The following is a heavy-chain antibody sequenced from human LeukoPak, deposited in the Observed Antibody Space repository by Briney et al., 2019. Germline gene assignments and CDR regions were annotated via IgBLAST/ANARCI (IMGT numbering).Heavy chain of an antibody. Sequence: HGESLKISCKESGYTSSNYWITWVRQMPGKGLEWMGRIDPRDSYINYSPSFQGHVTISVDKSISTAYLQWSSLKASDTAMYYCARHNRITMVRGVIIRTAEYFQLWSQGTLVTVSS. J-gene: IGHJ1*01. D-gene: IGHD3-10*01. CDR1: GYTSSNYW. CDR2: IDPRDSYI. V-gene: IGHV5-10-1*01. CDR3: ARHNRITMVRGVIIRTAEYFQL.